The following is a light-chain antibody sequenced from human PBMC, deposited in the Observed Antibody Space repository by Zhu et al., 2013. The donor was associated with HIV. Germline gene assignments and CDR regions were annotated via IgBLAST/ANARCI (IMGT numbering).Light chain of an antibody. V-gene: IGLV2-23*02. J-gene: IGLJ3*02. CDR1: SSDVGGYNL. CDR3: CSYAGSSTFWV. CDR2: EVS. Sequence: QSALTQPRSVSGSPGQSVTISCTGTSSDVGGYNLVSWYQQHPGKAPKLMIYEVSKRPSGVSNRFSGSKSGNTASLTISGLQAEDEADYYCCSYAGSSTFWVFGGGTKLTVL.